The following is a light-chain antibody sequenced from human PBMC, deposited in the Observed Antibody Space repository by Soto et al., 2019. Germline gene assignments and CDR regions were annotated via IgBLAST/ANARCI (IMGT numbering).Light chain of an antibody. CDR2: GTS. V-gene: IGKV3-15*01. CDR3: QQYYNWART. J-gene: IGKJ1*01. CDR1: QSVSIN. Sequence: EIVMTQSPATLSVSPGERATLSCRASQSVSINLAWYQQKPGQAPRLIIHGTSTRATDIPARFSGGGSGTEFTLTISGLQSEDFAVYYCQQYYNWARTFGQGTKV.